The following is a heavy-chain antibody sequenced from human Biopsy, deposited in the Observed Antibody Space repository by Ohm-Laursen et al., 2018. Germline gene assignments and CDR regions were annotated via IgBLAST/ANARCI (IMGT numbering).Heavy chain of an antibody. D-gene: IGHD3-3*01. V-gene: IGHV4-59*11. CDR1: GGSFTGHY. Sequence: GTLSLTCTVSGGSFTGHYWTWIRQPPGKGLEWIGYISDTGTTNYNPSLRGRVAMSVDTSKNQFSLQLTSVTAADTAMFFCARLFRLDDYWNDDPPDGFDVWGQGTTVTVSS. CDR2: ISDTGTT. CDR3: ARLFRLDDYWNDDPPDGFDV. J-gene: IGHJ3*01.